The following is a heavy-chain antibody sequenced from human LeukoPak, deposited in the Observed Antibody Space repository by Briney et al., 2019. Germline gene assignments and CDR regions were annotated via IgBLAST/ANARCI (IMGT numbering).Heavy chain of an antibody. CDR3: ARDGTKLPWFGELRITRYYFYYMDV. J-gene: IGHJ6*03. CDR2: INPSSGST. Sequence: ASVKVSCKASGYTFTSYYMHWVRQAPGQGLEWMGIINPSSGSTTYAQKFQGRVTMTRDMSTSTVSMELSRLRSEETAVYYCARDGTKLPWFGELRITRYYFYYMDVWGKGTTVTISS. CDR1: GYTFTSYY. D-gene: IGHD3-10*01. V-gene: IGHV1-46*01.